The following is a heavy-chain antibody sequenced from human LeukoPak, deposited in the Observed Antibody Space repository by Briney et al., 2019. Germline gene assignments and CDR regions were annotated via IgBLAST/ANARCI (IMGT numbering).Heavy chain of an antibody. Sequence: PSETLSLTCTVSGYSISSTYYWGWIRQPPGKGLEWVGSVFHSGNTYYNPPLKSRLTISADTSKNQFSLTLTSVTAADTAVYYCARVSSSWYQDWYFDLWGRGTLVTVSS. CDR2: VFHSGNT. CDR1: GYSISSTYY. J-gene: IGHJ2*01. D-gene: IGHD6-13*01. CDR3: ARVSSSWYQDWYFDL. V-gene: IGHV4-38-2*02.